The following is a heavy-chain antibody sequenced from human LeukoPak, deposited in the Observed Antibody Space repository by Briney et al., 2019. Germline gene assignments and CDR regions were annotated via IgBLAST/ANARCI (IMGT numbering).Heavy chain of an antibody. V-gene: IGHV3-53*01. CDR1: GFTVHSNY. D-gene: IGHD3-16*01. J-gene: IGHJ4*02. CDR2: IDRSGVT. CDR3: ARALYYDWGYFDY. Sequence: GGSLRLSCAASGFTVHSNYMSWVRQAPGKGLEWVSVIDRSGVTHYADSVKGRFTISRDNAKNSLYLQMNSLRAEDTAVYYCARALYYDWGYFDYWGQGTLVTVSS.